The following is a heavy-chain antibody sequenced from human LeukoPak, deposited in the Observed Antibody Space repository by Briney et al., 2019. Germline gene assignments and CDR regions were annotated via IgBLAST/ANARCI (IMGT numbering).Heavy chain of an antibody. CDR1: GFTFSSYA. Sequence: GGSLRLSCAASGFTFSSYAMHWVRQAPGKGLEWVAVISYDGSNKYYADSVKGRFTISRDNSKNTLYLQVNSLRAEDTAVYYCARGDNIVVVPAAPDYWGQGTLVTVSS. V-gene: IGHV3-30*04. CDR3: ARGDNIVVVPAAPDY. D-gene: IGHD2-2*01. J-gene: IGHJ4*02. CDR2: ISYDGSNK.